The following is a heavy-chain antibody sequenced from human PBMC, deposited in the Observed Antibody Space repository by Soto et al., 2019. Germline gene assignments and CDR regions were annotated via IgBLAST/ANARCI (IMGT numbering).Heavy chain of an antibody. V-gene: IGHV4-30-2*01. Sequence: SSETLSLTCAVSGGPISSGGYSCNWIRQPPGKGLEWIGYIYHSGSTYYNPSLKSRVTISVDRSKNQFSLKLSSVTAADTAVYYCARGVTTVTTFDYWGQGTLVTVSS. CDR1: GGPISSGGYS. D-gene: IGHD4-17*01. J-gene: IGHJ4*02. CDR2: IYHSGST. CDR3: ARGVTTVTTFDY.